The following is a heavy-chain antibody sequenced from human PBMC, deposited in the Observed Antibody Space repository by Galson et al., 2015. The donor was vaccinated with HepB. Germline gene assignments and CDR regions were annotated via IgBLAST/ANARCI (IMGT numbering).Heavy chain of an antibody. Sequence: LSLTCTVSGGSISSSSYYWGWIRQPPGKGLEWIGSIYYSGSTYYNPSLKSRVTISVDTSKNQFSLKLSSVTAADTAVYYCARLGIVVVPAANDYWGQGTLVTVSS. J-gene: IGHJ4*02. D-gene: IGHD2-2*01. V-gene: IGHV4-39*01. CDR3: ARLGIVVVPAANDY. CDR2: IYYSGST. CDR1: GGSISSSSYY.